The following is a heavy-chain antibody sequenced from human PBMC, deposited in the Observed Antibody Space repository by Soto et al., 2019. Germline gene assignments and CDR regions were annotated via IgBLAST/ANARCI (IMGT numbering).Heavy chain of an antibody. CDR2: IYYSGST. J-gene: IGHJ6*02. Sequence: SETLSLTCTVSGGSVTTDHYYWGWIRQPPGKGLEWIGSIYYSGSTYYNPSLKSRVTISVDTSKNQFSLKLSSVTAADTAVYYCACIFSGGYGYGFYYYGMDVWGQGTTVTVSS. V-gene: IGHV4-39*01. D-gene: IGHD5-18*01. CDR1: GGSVTTDHYY. CDR3: ACIFSGGYGYGFYYYGMDV.